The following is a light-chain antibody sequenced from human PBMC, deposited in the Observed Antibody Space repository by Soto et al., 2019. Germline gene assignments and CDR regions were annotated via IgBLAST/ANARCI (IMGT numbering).Light chain of an antibody. Sequence: EIVMTQSPATLSVSPGERATLSCRASQSVSSNLAWYQQKPGQAPRLLIYGASTRATGIPARFGGRRSGTEFTLTISSLQSEDFAVYYCQQYNNWPWTFGQGTKVEIK. J-gene: IGKJ1*01. CDR1: QSVSSN. CDR2: GAS. CDR3: QQYNNWPWT. V-gene: IGKV3-15*01.